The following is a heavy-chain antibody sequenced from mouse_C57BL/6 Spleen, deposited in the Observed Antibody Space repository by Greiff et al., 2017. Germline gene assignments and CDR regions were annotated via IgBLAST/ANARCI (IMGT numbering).Heavy chain of an antibody. V-gene: IGHV1-82*01. CDR3: AKDDSSGYEGYAMDY. D-gene: IGHD3-2*02. CDR1: GYAFSSSW. Sequence: VQLQESGPELVKPGASVKISCKASGYAFSSSWMNWVKQRPGKGLEWIGRIYPGDGDTNYNGKFKGKATLTADKSSSTAYMQLSSLTSEDSAVYFCAKDDSSGYEGYAMDYWGQGTSVTVSS. J-gene: IGHJ4*01. CDR2: IYPGDGDT.